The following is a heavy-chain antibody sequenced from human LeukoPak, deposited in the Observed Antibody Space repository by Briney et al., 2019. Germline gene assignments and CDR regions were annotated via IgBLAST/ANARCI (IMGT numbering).Heavy chain of an antibody. CDR3: AKMGTYYGNTNYYYGMDV. J-gene: IGHJ6*02. V-gene: IGHV3-30*18. D-gene: IGHD3-10*01. Sequence: GGSLRLSCAASGFTFSSYGMHWVRLAPGKGLEWVAVISYDGSNKYYADSVKGRFTISRDSSKNTLYVQLNSLRAEDTAVYYCAKMGTYYGNTNYYYGMDVWGQGTTVTVSS. CDR2: ISYDGSNK. CDR1: GFTFSSYG.